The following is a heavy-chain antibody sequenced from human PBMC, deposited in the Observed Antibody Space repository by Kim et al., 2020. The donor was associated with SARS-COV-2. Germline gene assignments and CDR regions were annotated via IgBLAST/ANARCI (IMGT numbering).Heavy chain of an antibody. Sequence: GGSLRLSCAASGFTFSSYEMNWVRQAPGKGLEWVSYISSSGSTIYYADSVKGRFTISRDNAKNSLYLQMNSLRAEDTAVYYCARDRARYYDILTGPHYFVYWGQGNLGTVSS. CDR1: GFTFSSYE. D-gene: IGHD3-9*01. V-gene: IGHV3-48*03. J-gene: IGHJ4*02. CDR2: ISSSGSTI. CDR3: ARDRARYYDILTGPHYFVY.